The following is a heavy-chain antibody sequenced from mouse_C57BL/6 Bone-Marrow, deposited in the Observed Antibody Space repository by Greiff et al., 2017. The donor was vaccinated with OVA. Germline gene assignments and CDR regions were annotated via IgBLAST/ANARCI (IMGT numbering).Heavy chain of an antibody. D-gene: IGHD1-1*01. CDR1: GYTFPDYY. Sequence: VQLQQSGAELVRPGASVKLSCKASGYTFPDYYLNWGEQRPGQGLEWIARIYPGRGNTYYNEKFKGKATLTAEKASSTAYMQLSSLTSEDSAVYFCARDGSSYWYFDVWGTGTTVTVSS. CDR2: IYPGRGNT. V-gene: IGHV1-76*01. J-gene: IGHJ1*03. CDR3: ARDGSSYWYFDV.